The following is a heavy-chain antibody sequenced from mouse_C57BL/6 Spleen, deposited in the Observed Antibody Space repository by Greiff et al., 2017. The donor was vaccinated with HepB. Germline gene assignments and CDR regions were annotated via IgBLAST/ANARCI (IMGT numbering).Heavy chain of an antibody. J-gene: IGHJ2*01. CDR2: ISYDGSN. CDR3: AREEGVYYFDY. V-gene: IGHV3-6*01. Sequence: EVKLQESGPGLVKPSQSLSLTCSVTGYSITSGYYWNWIRQFPGNKLEWMGYISYDGSNKYNPSLKNRISITRDTSKNQFFLKLNSVTTEDTATYYCAREEGVYYFDYWGQGTTLTVSS. CDR1: GYSITSGYY.